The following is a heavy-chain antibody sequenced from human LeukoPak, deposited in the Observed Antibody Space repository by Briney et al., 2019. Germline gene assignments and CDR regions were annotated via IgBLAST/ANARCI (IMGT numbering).Heavy chain of an antibody. CDR3: ARGSSSWIIYFDAFDI. CDR1: GYTFTSYD. J-gene: IGHJ3*02. CDR2: MNPNSGNT. V-gene: IGHV1-8*03. D-gene: IGHD6-13*01. Sequence: EASVKVSCKASGYTFTSYDINWVRQAPGQGLEWMGWMNPNSGNTGYAQKFQGRVTITRNTSISTAYMELSSLRSEDTAVYYCARGSSSWIIYFDAFDIWGQGTMVTVSS.